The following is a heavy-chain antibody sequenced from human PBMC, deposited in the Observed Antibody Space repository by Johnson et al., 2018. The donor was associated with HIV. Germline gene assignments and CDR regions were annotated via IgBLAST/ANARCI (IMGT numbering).Heavy chain of an antibody. V-gene: IGHV3-30*02. CDR3: AKGGYCSSTSCSLDDAFES. CDR1: GFTFRSYA. Sequence: QVQLVESGGGVVQPGRSLRLSCAASGFTFRSYAMHWVRQAPGRGLEWVAFIRFDGSNKFYADSVKGRFTISRDNSKNTLYLQMNSLRAEDTAVYYCAKGGYCSSTSCSLDDAFESWGQGTMVTVSS. CDR2: IRFDGSNK. J-gene: IGHJ3*02. D-gene: IGHD2-2*01.